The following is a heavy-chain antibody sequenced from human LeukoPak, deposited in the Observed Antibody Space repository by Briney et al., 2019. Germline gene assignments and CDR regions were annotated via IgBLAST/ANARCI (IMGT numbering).Heavy chain of an antibody. CDR2: ISNNGGYT. J-gene: IGHJ4*02. Sequence: GGSLRLSCAASGFTFSSSAMSWVRQAPGKGLEWVSAISNNGGYTYYADSVRGRFTISRDNSKSTLCLQMNSLRAEDTAVYYCAKQLGYCSDGSCYFPYWGQGTLVTVSS. V-gene: IGHV3-23*01. CDR1: GFTFSSSA. D-gene: IGHD2-15*01. CDR3: AKQLGYCSDGSCYFPY.